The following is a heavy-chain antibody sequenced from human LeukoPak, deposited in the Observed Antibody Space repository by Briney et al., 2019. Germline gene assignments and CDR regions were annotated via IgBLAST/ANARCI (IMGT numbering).Heavy chain of an antibody. J-gene: IGHJ4*02. D-gene: IGHD3-16*01. V-gene: IGHV1-46*01. CDR3: ARAGGIYSDY. CDR2: INASGGST. Sequence: ASVKVSCKASGYTFTSYYIHWVRQAPGQGLEWMGIINASGGSTTYAQKFQGRVTMTRDTSTRTVYMELSSLRSEDTAVYYCARAGGIYSDYWGQGTLVTVSS. CDR1: GYTFTSYY.